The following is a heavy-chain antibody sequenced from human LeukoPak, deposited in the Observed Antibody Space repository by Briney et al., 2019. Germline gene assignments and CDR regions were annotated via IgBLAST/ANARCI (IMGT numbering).Heavy chain of an antibody. Sequence: GESLKISCKGSGYRFTNYWIGWVRQMPGKGLEWMGLIYPGDSDTRYSPSFQGHVTISADESISTAYLQWSSLKASDTAMYYCAIGGDSSTSCYRCFDYWGQGTLVTVSS. CDR2: IYPGDSDT. CDR1: GYRFTNYW. D-gene: IGHD2-2*02. J-gene: IGHJ4*02. CDR3: AIGGDSSTSCYRCFDY. V-gene: IGHV5-51*01.